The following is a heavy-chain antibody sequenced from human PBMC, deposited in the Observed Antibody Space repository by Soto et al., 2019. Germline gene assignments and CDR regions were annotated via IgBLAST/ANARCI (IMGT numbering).Heavy chain of an antibody. CDR2: ISHTGDT. V-gene: IGHV4-61*01. CDR3: ARIVVGVTVDL. D-gene: IGHD1-26*01. J-gene: IGHJ4*02. CDR1: DASFWSDSYF. Sequence: XETLSLTCTVSDASFWSDSYFWTWIRQPPGKGLEWIAYISHTGDTNYNPSLKSRVTISIDTSRNQFSLTVTSVTAADTAVYFCARIVVGVTVDLWGQGSLVTVSS.